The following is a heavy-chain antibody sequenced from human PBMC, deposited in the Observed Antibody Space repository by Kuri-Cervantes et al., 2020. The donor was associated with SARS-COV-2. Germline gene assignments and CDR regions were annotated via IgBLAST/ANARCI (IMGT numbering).Heavy chain of an antibody. D-gene: IGHD3-22*01. J-gene: IGHJ3*02. V-gene: IGHV2-70*11. CDR3: ARIRYYYDSSGYYYYAFDI. Sequence: SGPTLVKPTQTLTLTCTFSGFPLSTSGMCVSWIRQPPGKALEWLARIDWDDDKYYSTSLKTRLTSSKDTSKNQVVLTMTNMDPVDTATYYCARIRYYYDSSGYYYYAFDIWGQGTMVT. CDR1: GFPLSTSGMC. CDR2: IDWDDDK.